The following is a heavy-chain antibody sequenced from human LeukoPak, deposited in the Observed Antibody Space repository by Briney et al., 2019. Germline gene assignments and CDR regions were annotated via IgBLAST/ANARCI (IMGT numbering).Heavy chain of an antibody. V-gene: IGHV3-48*01. CDR2: ISSSSSTI. Sequence: QPGGSLRLSCAASEFIFSSYSMNWVRQTPGKGLEWVSYISSSSSTIYYADSVKGRFTISRDNAKNSLYLQMNSLRAEDTAVYYCARAIGTMVRGVIITRHYYYMDVWGKGTTVTVSS. CDR1: EFIFSSYS. D-gene: IGHD3-10*01. CDR3: ARAIGTMVRGVIITRHYYYMDV. J-gene: IGHJ6*03.